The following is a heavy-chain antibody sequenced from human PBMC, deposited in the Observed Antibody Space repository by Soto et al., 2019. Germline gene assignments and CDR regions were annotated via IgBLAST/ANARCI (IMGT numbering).Heavy chain of an antibody. V-gene: IGHV3-53*01. J-gene: IGHJ6*02. CDR3: AREIYTIFGVVDYYYGMDV. CDR2: IYSGGST. CDR1: GFTVSSNY. Sequence: SLRLSCAASGFTVSSNYMSWVRQAPGQGLEWVSVIYSGGSTYYADSVKGRFTISRDNSKNTLYLQMNSLRAEDTAVYYCAREIYTIFGVVDYYYGMDVWGQGTTVTVSS. D-gene: IGHD3-3*01.